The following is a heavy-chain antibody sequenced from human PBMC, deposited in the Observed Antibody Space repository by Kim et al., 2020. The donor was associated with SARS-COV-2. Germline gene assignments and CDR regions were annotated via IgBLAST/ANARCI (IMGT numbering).Heavy chain of an antibody. CDR3: ARDQNGNWLQLDY. CDR2: ISSSSSTI. J-gene: IGHJ4*02. Sequence: GGSLRLSYAASGFTFSSYSMNWVRQAPGKGLEWVSYISSSSSTIYYADSVKGRFTISRDNAKNSLYLQMNSLRAEDTAVYYCARDQNGNWLQLDYWGQGTLVTVSS. D-gene: IGHD3-9*01. V-gene: IGHV3-48*04. CDR1: GFTFSSYS.